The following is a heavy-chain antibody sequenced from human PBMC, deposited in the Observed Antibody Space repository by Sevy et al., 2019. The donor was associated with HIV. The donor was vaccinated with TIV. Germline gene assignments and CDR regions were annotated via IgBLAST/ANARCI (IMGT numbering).Heavy chain of an antibody. CDR1: GFTFSSYG. CDR2: IWFDGSNT. V-gene: IGHV3-33*01. D-gene: IGHD4-17*01. J-gene: IGHJ4*02. Sequence: GGSLRLSCAASGFTFSSYGMHWVRQGPGKGLEWVAVIWFDGSNTYYADSVKGRFTISRDIAKNTLHLQMNSLIAEDTAVYYGARDLEFYDSGDYGPAFMPDYWGQGTLVTVSS. CDR3: ARDLEFYDSGDYGPAFMPDY.